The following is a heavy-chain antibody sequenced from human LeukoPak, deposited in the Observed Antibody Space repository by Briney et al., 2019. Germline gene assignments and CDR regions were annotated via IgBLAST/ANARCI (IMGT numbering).Heavy chain of an antibody. Sequence: GGSLRLSCAASGFTFSSYTMNRVRQAPGKGLEWVSSISSSSSDIYYADSVKGRFTISRDNAKNSLYLQMNSLRAEDTAVYYCARVSIHGSVINWGQGTLVTVSS. J-gene: IGHJ4*02. CDR2: ISSSSSDI. CDR3: ARVSIHGSVIN. D-gene: IGHD3-10*01. V-gene: IGHV3-21*01. CDR1: GFTFSSYT.